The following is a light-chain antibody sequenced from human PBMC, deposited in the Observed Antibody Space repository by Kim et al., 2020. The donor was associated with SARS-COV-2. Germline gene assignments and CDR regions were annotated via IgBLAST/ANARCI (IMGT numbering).Light chain of an antibody. CDR2: DAA. V-gene: IGKV1-12*01. CDR3: QQGSSFPLT. Sequence: ATVGARVTITGRASQGFKNWLIWYQQKPGKAPTLLIYDAATLERGVPPRFSGSGSGTDFSLTISSLQPEDFATYFCQQGSSFPLTFGGGTKVDIK. CDR1: QGFKNW. J-gene: IGKJ4*01.